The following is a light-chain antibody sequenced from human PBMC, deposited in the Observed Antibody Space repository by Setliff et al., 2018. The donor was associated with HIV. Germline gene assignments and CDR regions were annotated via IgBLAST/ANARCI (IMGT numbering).Light chain of an antibody. CDR3: CSYTSSLDV. V-gene: IGLV2-14*01. J-gene: IGLJ1*01. CDR2: EVS. Sequence: QSVLAQPASVSGSPGQSITISCTGSSSDVGGYGSVSWYQQHPGKAPKLMIHEVSNRPSGVSNRFSGSKSGNTASLTISGLQAEDEADYYCCSYTSSLDVFGTGTKVTVL. CDR1: SSDVGGYGS.